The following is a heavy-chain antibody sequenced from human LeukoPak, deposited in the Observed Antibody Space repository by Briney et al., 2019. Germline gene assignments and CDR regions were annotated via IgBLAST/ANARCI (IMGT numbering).Heavy chain of an antibody. D-gene: IGHD5-24*01. Sequence: SETLSLTCTVSGGSISSGGYYWSWIRQPPGKGLEWIGYIYYSGSTNYNPSLKSRVTISVDTSKNQFSLKLSSVTAADTAVYYYARHDGDGYNHPYYYYGMDVWGQGTTVTVSS. CDR2: IYYSGST. CDR3: ARHDGDGYNHPYYYYGMDV. V-gene: IGHV4-61*08. J-gene: IGHJ6*02. CDR1: GGSISSGGYY.